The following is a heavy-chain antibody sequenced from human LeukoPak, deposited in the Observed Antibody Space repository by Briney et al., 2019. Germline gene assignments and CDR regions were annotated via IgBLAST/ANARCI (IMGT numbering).Heavy chain of an antibody. CDR3: AKNGEPHYYMDV. J-gene: IGHJ6*03. V-gene: IGHV3-23*01. CDR2: ISGSGGST. CDR1: GFTFSSYA. Sequence: GGSLRLTCAASGFTFSSYAMSWVRQAPGKGLEWVSAISGSGGSTYYADSVKGRFTISRDNSKNTLYLQMNSLRAEDTAVYYCAKNGEPHYYMDVWGKGTTVTVSS. D-gene: IGHD1-14*01.